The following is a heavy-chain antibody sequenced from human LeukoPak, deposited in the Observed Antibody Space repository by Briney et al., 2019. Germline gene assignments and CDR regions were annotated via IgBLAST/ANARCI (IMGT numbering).Heavy chain of an antibody. D-gene: IGHD6-6*01. CDR1: GYSFTSYM. CDR3: ASTYTSSSVVDY. Sequence: GEPLKISCEGSGYSFTSYMIGWVRQLLGKGLEWMGIIYPADSDTSYSRSFQAQVTISAAKSSSTATLHWSSLKASAPAMNSWASTYTSSSVVDYWGKGTLVTVAS. CDR2: IYPADSDT. V-gene: IGHV5-51*01. J-gene: IGHJ4*02.